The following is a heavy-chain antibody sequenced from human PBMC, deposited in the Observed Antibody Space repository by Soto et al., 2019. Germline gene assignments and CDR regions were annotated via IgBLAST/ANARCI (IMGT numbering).Heavy chain of an antibody. CDR1: GGTFSSYA. D-gene: IGHD2-2*02. CDR3: ARHGGDIVVVPAAIRNYYYYYGMDV. CDR2: IIPIFGTA. Sequence: SVKVSCKASGGTFSSYAISWVRQAPGQGLEWMGGIIPIFGTANYAQKFQGRVTITADESTSTAYMELSSLRSEDTAVYYCARHGGDIVVVPAAIRNYYYYYGMDVWGQGTTVTVS. J-gene: IGHJ6*02. V-gene: IGHV1-69*13.